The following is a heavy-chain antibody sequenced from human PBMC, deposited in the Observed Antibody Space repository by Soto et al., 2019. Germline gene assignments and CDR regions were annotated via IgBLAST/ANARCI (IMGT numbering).Heavy chain of an antibody. J-gene: IGHJ6*02. CDR1: GYTFTSYD. CDR3: ARSPGHYDFWSGYYGGYYYYGMDV. V-gene: IGHV1-8*01. CDR2: MNPNSGNT. D-gene: IGHD3-3*01. Sequence: ASVKVSCKASGYTFTSYDINWVRQATGQGLEWMGWMNPNSGNTGYAQKFQGRVTMTRNTSISTAYMELSSLRSEDTAVYYCARSPGHYDFWSGYYGGYYYYGMDVRGQGTTVTVSS.